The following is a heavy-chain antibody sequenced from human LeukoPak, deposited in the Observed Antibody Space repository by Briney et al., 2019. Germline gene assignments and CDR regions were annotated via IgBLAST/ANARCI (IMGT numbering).Heavy chain of an antibody. CDR2: ISYDGSNK. J-gene: IGHJ4*02. CDR3: AKDRYGSGTYQDY. V-gene: IGHV3-30*18. Sequence: GGSLRLSCAASGFAFSSYGMHWVRQAPGKGLEWVAVISYDGSNKYYADSVKGRFTISRDNSKNTLYLQMNSLRAEDTAVYYCAKDRYGSGTYQDYWGQGTLVTVSS. D-gene: IGHD3-10*01. CDR1: GFAFSSYG.